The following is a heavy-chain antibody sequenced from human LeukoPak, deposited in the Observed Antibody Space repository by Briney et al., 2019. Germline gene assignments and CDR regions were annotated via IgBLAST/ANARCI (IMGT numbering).Heavy chain of an antibody. CDR1: GFTFSSYI. D-gene: IGHD3-16*02. Sequence: GGSLRLSCAASGFTFSSYIMSWVRQAPGKGLEWVARIKSKTDGETTDYAAPVKGRFTISRDDSKNTLYLQMNSLKTEDTAVYYCATDYYDYVWGSYRPDYWGQGTLVTVSS. CDR2: IKSKTDGETT. CDR3: ATDYYDYVWGSYRPDY. V-gene: IGHV3-15*01. J-gene: IGHJ4*02.